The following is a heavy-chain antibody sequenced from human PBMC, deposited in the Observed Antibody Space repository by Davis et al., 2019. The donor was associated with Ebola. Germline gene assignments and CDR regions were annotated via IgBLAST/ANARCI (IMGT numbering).Heavy chain of an antibody. CDR2: MNPNSGNT. D-gene: IGHD6-6*01. J-gene: IGHJ4*02. V-gene: IGHV1-8*02. Sequence: ASVKVSCKASGGTFSSYAISWVRQATGQGLEWMGWMNPNSGNTGYAQKFQGRVTMTRNTSISTAYMELSSLRSEDTAVYYCARGSALAARAFDYWGQGTLVTVSS. CDR1: GGTFSSYA. CDR3: ARGSALAARAFDY.